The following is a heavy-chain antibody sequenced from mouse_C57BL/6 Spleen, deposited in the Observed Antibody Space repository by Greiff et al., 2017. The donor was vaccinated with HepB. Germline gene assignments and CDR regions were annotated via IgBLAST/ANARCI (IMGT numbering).Heavy chain of an antibody. Sequence: EVQLVESGPGLVKPSQSLSLTCSVTGYSITSGYYWNWIRQFPGNKLEWMGYISYDGSNNYNPSLKNRISITRDTSKNQFFLKLNSVTTEDTATYYCAREGYYSNYWYFDYWGQGTTLTVSS. V-gene: IGHV3-6*01. CDR3: AREGYYSNYWYFDY. D-gene: IGHD2-5*01. CDR1: GYSITSGYY. J-gene: IGHJ2*01. CDR2: ISYDGSN.